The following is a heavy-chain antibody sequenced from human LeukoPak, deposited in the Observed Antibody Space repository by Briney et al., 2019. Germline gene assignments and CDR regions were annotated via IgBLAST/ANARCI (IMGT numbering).Heavy chain of an antibody. Sequence: SETLSLTCAGYGGSFSGYYWSWLRQPPGKGLEWIGEINHSGSTNYNPSLKSRVTISVDTSKNQFSLKLSSVTAADTAVYYCAREKRITMVRGVIYYYYGMDVWGQGTTVTVSS. CDR2: INHSGST. CDR1: GGSFSGYY. V-gene: IGHV4-34*01. CDR3: AREKRITMVRGVIYYYYGMDV. D-gene: IGHD3-10*01. J-gene: IGHJ6*02.